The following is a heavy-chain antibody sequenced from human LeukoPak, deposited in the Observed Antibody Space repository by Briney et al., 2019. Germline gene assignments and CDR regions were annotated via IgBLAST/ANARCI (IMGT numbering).Heavy chain of an antibody. D-gene: IGHD4-17*01. CDR1: GYSSTSYW. J-gene: IGHJ4*02. CDR3: ARLGLRSTFSYYFDY. CDR2: IYPGDSDT. V-gene: IGHV5-51*01. Sequence: GESLKISCKGSGYSSTSYWIGCVRQMLGKGLGWMGNIYPGDSDTRYSPYFQGQVTISADKSISTAYLQWSSLKASDTAMYYCARLGLRSTFSYYFDYWGQGTLVTVSS.